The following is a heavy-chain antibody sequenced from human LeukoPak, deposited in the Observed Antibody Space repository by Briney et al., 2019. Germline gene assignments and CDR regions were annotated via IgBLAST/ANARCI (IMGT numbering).Heavy chain of an antibody. CDR1: GYSISSGNY. V-gene: IGHV4-38-2*02. Sequence: PSETLSLTCSVSGYSISSGNYWGWIRLPPGKGLQWIGSIYHSGSTYYNPSLKSRVTISVDTSKNQFSLKLSSVTAADTAVYCCAKGYCRGNSCYDDRGAFDYWGQGTLVTVSS. CDR3: AKGYCRGNSCYDDRGAFDY. D-gene: IGHD2-2*01. J-gene: IGHJ4*02. CDR2: IYHSGST.